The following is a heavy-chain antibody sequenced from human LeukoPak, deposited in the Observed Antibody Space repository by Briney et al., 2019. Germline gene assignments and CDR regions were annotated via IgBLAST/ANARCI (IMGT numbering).Heavy chain of an antibody. CDR1: GYTFTSYG. Sequence: ASVKVSCKASGYTFTSYGISWVRQAPGQGLEWMGWISAYNGNTNYAQKLQGRVTMTTDTSTSTVYMELRSLRSDDTAVYYCARTEGFVVVPAAILFDYWGQGTLVTVSS. D-gene: IGHD2-2*01. CDR2: ISAYNGNT. J-gene: IGHJ4*02. V-gene: IGHV1-18*01. CDR3: ARTEGFVVVPAAILFDY.